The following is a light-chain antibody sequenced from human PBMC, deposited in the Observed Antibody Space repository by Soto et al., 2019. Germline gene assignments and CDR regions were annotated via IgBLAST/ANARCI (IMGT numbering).Light chain of an antibody. V-gene: IGKV1-5*03. CDR1: QTISSW. CDR2: KAS. CDR3: QHYTSYSEA. Sequence: DIQMTQSPSTLSGSVGDRVTITCRARQTISSWLAWYQQKPGKAPKLLIYKASTLKSGVPSRFSGSGSGTEFTLTISSLQPDDFATYYCQHYTSYSEAFGQGNKVELK. J-gene: IGKJ1*01.